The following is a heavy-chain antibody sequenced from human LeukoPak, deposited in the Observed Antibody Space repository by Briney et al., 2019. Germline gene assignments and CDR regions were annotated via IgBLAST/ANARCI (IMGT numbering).Heavy chain of an antibody. J-gene: IGHJ4*02. Sequence: GGSLRLSCAASGFTFDDYAMHWVRQAPGKGLEWVSLISGDGGSAYYADSVKGRFTISRDNSKNSLYLQMSSLKTEDTALYYCAKDKSSPRGRDSNLGYWGQGTLVTVSS. CDR1: GFTFDDYA. CDR3: AKDKSSPRGRDSNLGY. D-gene: IGHD4/OR15-4a*01. V-gene: IGHV3-43*02. CDR2: ISGDGGSA.